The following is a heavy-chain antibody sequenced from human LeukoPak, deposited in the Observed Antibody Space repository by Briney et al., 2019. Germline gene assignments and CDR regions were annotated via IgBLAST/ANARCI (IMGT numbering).Heavy chain of an antibody. CDR2: INRSGST. CDR3: ARRPSDYYDSSGYYLDAFDI. D-gene: IGHD3-22*01. Sequence: SETLSLTCAVYGGSFSGFYWSWIRQPPGKGLEWIEEINRSGSTNYNPSLKSRVTISVDTSKNQFSLKLSSVTAADTAVYYCARRPSDYYDSSGYYLDAFDIWGQGTMVTVSS. V-gene: IGHV4-34*01. CDR1: GGSFSGFY. J-gene: IGHJ3*02.